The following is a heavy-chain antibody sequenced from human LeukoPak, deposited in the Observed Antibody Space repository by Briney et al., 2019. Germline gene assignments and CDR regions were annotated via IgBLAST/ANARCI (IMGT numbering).Heavy chain of an antibody. CDR3: ARRFCGSGSPITY. J-gene: IGHJ4*02. Sequence: ASVKVSRKASGYTFTSYDINWVRQATGQGLEWMGWMNPNSGNTGYAQKFQGRVTMTRNTSISTAYMELSSLRSEDTAVYYCARRFCGSGSPITYWGQGTLVTVSS. CDR2: MNPNSGNT. V-gene: IGHV1-8*01. D-gene: IGHD3-10*01. CDR1: GYTFTSYD.